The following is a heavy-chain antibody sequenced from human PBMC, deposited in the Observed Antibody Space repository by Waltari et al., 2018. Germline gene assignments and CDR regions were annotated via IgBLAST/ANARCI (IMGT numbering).Heavy chain of an antibody. CDR2: IYHSGST. CDR1: GYSISSGYY. V-gene: IGHV4-38-2*01. J-gene: IGHJ4*02. Sequence: QVQLQESGPGLVKPSETLSLTCAVSGYSISSGYYWGWIRQPPGKGLEWIGSIYHSGSTYHTPSLKSRVTISVDTSKNQFSLKLSSVTAADTAVYYCARPSYYGSGSGDYWGQGTLVTVSS. CDR3: ARPSYYGSGSGDY. D-gene: IGHD3-10*01.